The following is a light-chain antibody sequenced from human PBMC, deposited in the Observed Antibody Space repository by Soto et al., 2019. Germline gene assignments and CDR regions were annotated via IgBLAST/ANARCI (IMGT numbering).Light chain of an antibody. CDR3: LQDYNFPWA. J-gene: IGKJ1*01. Sequence: IQMTQSPSSLSASVGDRVTISCRASQGIRSDLAWYQLKPGKVPKLRIYGASKLESGVPSRFSGSGFGTDFTLTISSLQPEDFATYYCLQDYNFPWAFGQGTKVEIK. CDR2: GAS. V-gene: IGKV1-6*01. CDR1: QGIRSD.